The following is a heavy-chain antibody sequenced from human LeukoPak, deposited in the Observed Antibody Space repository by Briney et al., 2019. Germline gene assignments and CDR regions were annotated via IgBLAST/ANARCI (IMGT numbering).Heavy chain of an antibody. Sequence: PGGSLRLSCAGSGFTFSRFSMIWVRQAPGKGLEWVASISSGSHHKYHADSVKGRFTVSRDNDKNSLFLQMNSLIAEDTALYYCATRLTADSYEASDIWGQGTMVTLSS. D-gene: IGHD6-13*01. CDR2: ISSGSHHK. CDR3: ATRLTADSYEASDI. V-gene: IGHV3-21*06. J-gene: IGHJ3*02. CDR1: GFTFSRFS.